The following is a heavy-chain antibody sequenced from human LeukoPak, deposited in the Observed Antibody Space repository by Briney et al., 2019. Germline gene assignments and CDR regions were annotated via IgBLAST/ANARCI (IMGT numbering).Heavy chain of an antibody. J-gene: IGHJ6*03. Sequence: PGRSLRLSCAASGFSFSTYGMHWVRQAPGKGLEGVAVIWYDGSNKYYADSVKGRFTISRDNSKNTLYLQMNSLRAEDTAVYYCARGLLAEYYYYYMDVWGKGTTVTVSS. CDR3: ARGLLAEYYYYYMDV. CDR1: GFSFSTYG. CDR2: IWYDGSNK. V-gene: IGHV3-33*01.